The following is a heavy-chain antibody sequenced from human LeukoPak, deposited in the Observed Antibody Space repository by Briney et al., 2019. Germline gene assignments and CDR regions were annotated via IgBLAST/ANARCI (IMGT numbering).Heavy chain of an antibody. J-gene: IGHJ4*02. Sequence: GGSLRLSCAASGFTFSNYDMHWVRHATGKGLEWVSAIGTAGDTYYQGSVRGRFTMSRENAKNSLYLQMNSLTAGDTAVYYCARGAGTHFDYWGQGILVTVSS. V-gene: IGHV3-13*04. CDR2: IGTAGDT. CDR1: GFTFSNYD. CDR3: ARGAGTHFDY. D-gene: IGHD6-13*01.